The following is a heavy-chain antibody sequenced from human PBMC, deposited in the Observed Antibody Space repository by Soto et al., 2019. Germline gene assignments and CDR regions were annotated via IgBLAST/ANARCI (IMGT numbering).Heavy chain of an antibody. V-gene: IGHV1-69*13. D-gene: IGHD2-15*01. CDR2: IIPIFGTP. Sequence: SSVKVSCKAFGGSFSDYAISWVRQAPGQGLEWMGGIIPIFGTPNYAQKFQDRVTFTAHESTNTAYMELSRLTSEDTAVYYCARNRGPRGWSYLDLWGQGTQVAVSS. CDR1: GGSFSDYA. J-gene: IGHJ4*02. CDR3: ARNRGPRGWSYLDL.